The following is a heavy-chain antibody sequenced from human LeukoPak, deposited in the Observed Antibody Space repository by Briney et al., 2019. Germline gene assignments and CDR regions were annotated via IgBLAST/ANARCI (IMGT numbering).Heavy chain of an antibody. CDR3: AKNSSGGYSDY. CDR2: ISTYNGYS. Sequence: GASVNVSFTPSVYTFTSSGITWVRQAPGQGLEWMGWISTYNGYSKYAQNLQGRVTMTADTSTSTAYMELSSLRSDDTAVYYCAKNSSGGYSDYWGQGTLVTVSS. J-gene: IGHJ4*02. CDR1: VYTFTSSG. D-gene: IGHD6-19*01. V-gene: IGHV1-18*01.